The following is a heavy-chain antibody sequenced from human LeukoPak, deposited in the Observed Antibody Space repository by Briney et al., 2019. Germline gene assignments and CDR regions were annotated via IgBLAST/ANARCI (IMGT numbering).Heavy chain of an antibody. V-gene: IGHV3-21*04. CDR1: GFTFSSYA. CDR2: ISSSSSYI. Sequence: GGSLRLSCAASGFTFSSYAMSWVRQAPGKGLEWVSSISSSSSYIYYADSVKGRFTISRDNAKNSLYLQMNSLRAEDTAVYYCASRPGYSSGWMVGFFDYWGQGTLVTVSS. D-gene: IGHD6-19*01. J-gene: IGHJ4*02. CDR3: ASRPGYSSGWMVGFFDY.